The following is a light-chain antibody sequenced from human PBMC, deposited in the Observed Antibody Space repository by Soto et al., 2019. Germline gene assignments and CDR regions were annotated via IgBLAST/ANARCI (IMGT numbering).Light chain of an antibody. V-gene: IGKV3-11*01. Sequence: EIVLTQSPATLSLSPGERATLSCRASQSVSSDLAWYQQKPGQAPRLLIYDASNRATGIPARFSGSGSGTDFTLTISSLEPEDFAVYYCQHRETFGGGTKVEIK. J-gene: IGKJ4*01. CDR3: QHRET. CDR2: DAS. CDR1: QSVSSD.